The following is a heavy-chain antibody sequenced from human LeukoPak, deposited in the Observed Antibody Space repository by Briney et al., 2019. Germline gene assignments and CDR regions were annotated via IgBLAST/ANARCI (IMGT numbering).Heavy chain of an antibody. D-gene: IGHD6-25*01. CDR1: GFTFRSYG. V-gene: IGHV3-30*18. CDR3: AKDSSLHSSAYSAFDI. Sequence: GGSQRLSCAASGFTFRSYGMHWVRQAPGKGLDWVAVISYDGTNKYYADSVKGRFTIARDNSKNTLYLQMNSLRADDTAVYYCAKDSSLHSSAYSAFDIWGQGTMVTVS. J-gene: IGHJ3*02. CDR2: ISYDGTNK.